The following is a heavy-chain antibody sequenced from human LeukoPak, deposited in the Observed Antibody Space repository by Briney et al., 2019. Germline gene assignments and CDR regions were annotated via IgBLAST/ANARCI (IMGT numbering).Heavy chain of an antibody. J-gene: IGHJ4*02. CDR1: GFTFRNYA. V-gene: IGHV3-30*04. Sequence: PGNSLRLSCAASGFTFRNYAMHWVRQAPGKGLEWVTTVSNDGRNIFYTDSVKGRFTITRDNSKDTLYLQMNSLRIEDTALYYCARHWGFDYWGQGAPVTVSS. CDR2: VSNDGRNI. D-gene: IGHD7-27*01. CDR3: ARHWGFDY.